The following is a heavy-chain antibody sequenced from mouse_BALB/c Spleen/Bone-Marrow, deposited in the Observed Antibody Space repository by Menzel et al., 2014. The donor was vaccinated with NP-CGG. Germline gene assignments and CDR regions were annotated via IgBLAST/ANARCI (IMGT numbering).Heavy chain of an antibody. Sequence: EVQLVESGAELVKPGASVKLSCTASGFNIKDTYMHWVKQRPEQGLEWIGRIDPANGNTKYDPKFQGKATITADTSSNTAYLQLSSLTSEDTAVYYCAYGSSYDYFDYWGQSTTLTVSS. D-gene: IGHD1-1*01. CDR1: GFNIKDTY. CDR3: AYGSSYDYFDY. V-gene: IGHV14-3*02. CDR2: IDPANGNT. J-gene: IGHJ2*01.